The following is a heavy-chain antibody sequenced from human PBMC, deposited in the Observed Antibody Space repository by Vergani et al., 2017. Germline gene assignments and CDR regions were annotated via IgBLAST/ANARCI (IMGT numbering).Heavy chain of an antibody. CDR1: GFSLSNARMG. V-gene: IGHV2-26*01. J-gene: IGHJ5*02. CDR3: ARGLSSGWEPSGPRGWFDP. CDR2: IFSNDEK. D-gene: IGHD6-19*01. Sequence: QVTLKESGPVLVKPTETLTLTCTVSGFSLSNARMGVSWIRQPPGKALEWLAHIFSNDEKSYSTSLKSRLTISKDTSKSQVVLTMTNMDPVDTATYYCARGLSSGWEPSGPRGWFDPWGQGTLVTVSS.